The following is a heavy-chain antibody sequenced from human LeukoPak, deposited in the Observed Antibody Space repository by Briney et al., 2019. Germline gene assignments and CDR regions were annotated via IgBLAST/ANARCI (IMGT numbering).Heavy chain of an antibody. V-gene: IGHV1-2*02. CDR1: GYTFTGYY. CDR3: ARVSGIAVAGGDY. D-gene: IGHD6-19*01. J-gene: IGHJ4*02. Sequence: VASVKVSCKASGYTFTGYYMHWVRQAPGQGLEWMGWINPNSGGTNYAQKFQGRVTMTRDTSISTAYMELSRLRSDDTAVYYCARVSGIAVAGGDYWGQGTLVTVSS. CDR2: INPNSGGT.